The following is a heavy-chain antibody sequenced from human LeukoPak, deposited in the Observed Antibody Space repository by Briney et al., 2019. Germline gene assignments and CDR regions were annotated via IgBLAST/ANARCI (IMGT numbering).Heavy chain of an antibody. CDR1: GFSFRDYP. V-gene: IGHV3-21*01. D-gene: IGHD3-9*01. CDR2: ISSCSSYI. Sequence: PGGSLRLSCEAAGFSFRDYPMNWVRQAPGKGLKWVSSISSCSSYIYYADSVKGRFTISRDNAKNSLYLQMNSLRAEDTAVYYCAKGGSDRYNWFDPRGQGTLVTVSS. J-gene: IGHJ5*02. CDR3: AKGGSDRYNWFDP.